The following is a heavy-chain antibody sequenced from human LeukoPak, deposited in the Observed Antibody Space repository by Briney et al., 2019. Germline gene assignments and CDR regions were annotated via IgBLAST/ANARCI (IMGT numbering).Heavy chain of an antibody. V-gene: IGHV3-23*01. J-gene: IGHJ4*02. CDR1: GFTVSSYA. CDR3: AKGYSSSWYGFED. CDR2: ISGSGAST. D-gene: IGHD6-13*01. Sequence: GGSLRLSCAASGFTVSSYAMNWVRQAPGKGLEWVSGISGSGASTYYADSVKGRFTISRDNSKNTLYLQMNSLRAEDTAVYYCAKGYSSSWYGFEDWGQGTLVTVSS.